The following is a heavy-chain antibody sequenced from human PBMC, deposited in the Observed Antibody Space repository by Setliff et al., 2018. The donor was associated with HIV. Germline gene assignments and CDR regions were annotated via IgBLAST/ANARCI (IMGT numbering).Heavy chain of an antibody. CDR1: GYTFTSCF. J-gene: IGHJ4*02. Sequence: ASVKVSCKASGYTFTSCFMHWVRQAPGQGLEYIGIINPSDGTTAYVERFQGRVSMTSDTSTSTVYMEMSNLRSEDMAIYYCAKEYHTEATGRRLANYFDYWGQGTLVTVSS. D-gene: IGHD6-13*01. CDR3: AKEYHTEATGRRLANYFDY. CDR2: INPSDGTT. V-gene: IGHV1-46*01.